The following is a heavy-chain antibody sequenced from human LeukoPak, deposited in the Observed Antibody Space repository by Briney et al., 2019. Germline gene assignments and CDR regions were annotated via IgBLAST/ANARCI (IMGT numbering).Heavy chain of an antibody. Sequence: GGSLRLSCTASGFAFSDYWMTWVRQAPGKGLEWVSVIHNDGSTYYADSVKGRFTISRDNSKNMLFLRMNSLRVEDTAVYFCASLARDYWGQGTLVSVSS. V-gene: IGHV3-53*01. D-gene: IGHD3-3*02. J-gene: IGHJ4*02. CDR2: IHNDGST. CDR3: ASLARDY. CDR1: GFAFSDYW.